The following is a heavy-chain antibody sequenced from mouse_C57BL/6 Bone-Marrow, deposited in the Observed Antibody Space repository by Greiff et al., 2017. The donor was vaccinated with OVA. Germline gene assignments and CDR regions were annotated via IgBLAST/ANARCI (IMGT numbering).Heavy chain of an antibody. CDR1: GFNIKDDY. V-gene: IGHV14-4*01. Sequence: EVQLQQSGAELVRPGASVKLSCTASGFNIKDDYMHWVKQRPEQGLEWIGWIDPENGDTEYASKFQGKATIKADTSSNTAYLQLSSLTSEDTAVYYCTLYYYGSSFWFAYWGQGTLVTVSA. CDR3: TLYYYGSSFWFAY. D-gene: IGHD1-1*01. CDR2: IDPENGDT. J-gene: IGHJ3*01.